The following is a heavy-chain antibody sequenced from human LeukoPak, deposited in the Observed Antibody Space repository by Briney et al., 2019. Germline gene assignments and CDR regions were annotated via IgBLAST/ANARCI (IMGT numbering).Heavy chain of an antibody. CDR1: GGSISSSSYY. J-gene: IGHJ4*02. Sequence: SETLSLTCTVSGGSISSSSYYWGWIRQPPGKGMERIGSIYYSGSTYYNPSLKSRVTISVDTSKNQFSLKLSSVTAADTAVYYCARLADCSSTSCYTVGYYFDYWGQGTLVTVSS. CDR3: ARLADCSSTSCYTVGYYFDY. V-gene: IGHV4-39*01. CDR2: IYYSGST. D-gene: IGHD2-2*02.